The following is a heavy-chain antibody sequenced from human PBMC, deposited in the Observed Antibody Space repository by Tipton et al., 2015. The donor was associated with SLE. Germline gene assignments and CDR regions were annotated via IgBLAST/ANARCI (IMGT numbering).Heavy chain of an antibody. CDR1: GGSISSHY. CDR3: ARVGGGYFTNWFDP. CDR2: VYYSGIT. Sequence: TLSLTCTVSGGSISSHYWSWIRQPPGKGLEWIGYVYYSGITNYNPSLKSRVTISVDTSKNQFSLKLSSVTAADSAVYYCARVGGGYFTNWFDPWGQGTLVTVSS. J-gene: IGHJ5*02. D-gene: IGHD5-18*01. V-gene: IGHV4-59*11.